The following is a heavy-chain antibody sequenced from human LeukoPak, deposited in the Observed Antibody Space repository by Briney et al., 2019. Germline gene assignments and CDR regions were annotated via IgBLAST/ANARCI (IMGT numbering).Heavy chain of an antibody. CDR3: AKDVALRAAAYYFDY. J-gene: IGHJ4*02. D-gene: IGHD2-21*01. CDR2: ISYNGGDK. CDR1: GFAFSSYG. Sequence: GGSLRLSCAASGFAFSSYGIHWVRQAPGKGLEWVAVISYNGGDKKYADSVKGRFTISRDNSKNTVYLEMNSLRAEDTAVYYCAKDVALRAAAYYFDYWGQGTLVTVSS. V-gene: IGHV3-30*18.